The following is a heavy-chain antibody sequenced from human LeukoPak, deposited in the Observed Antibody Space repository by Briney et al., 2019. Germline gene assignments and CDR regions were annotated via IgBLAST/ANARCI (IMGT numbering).Heavy chain of an antibody. Sequence: HPGGSLRLSCAASGFTFSTYGMHWVRQSPGKGLEWVAVISYDGSYKEYADSVKGRFTISRDNSKNTLYLQMNSLRVEDTAVYYCAKGGPYSSTFGGMDVWGQGTTVTVSS. D-gene: IGHD6-13*01. CDR2: ISYDGSYK. CDR1: GFTFSTYG. V-gene: IGHV3-30*18. CDR3: AKGGPYSSTFGGMDV. J-gene: IGHJ6*02.